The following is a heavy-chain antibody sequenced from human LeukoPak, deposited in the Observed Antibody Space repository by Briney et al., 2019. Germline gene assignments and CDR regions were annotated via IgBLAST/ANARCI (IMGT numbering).Heavy chain of an antibody. CDR2: IYYSGST. CDR1: GGSISSSSYY. Sequence: PSETLSLTCTVSGGSISSSSYYWGWIRQPPGKGLEWIGYIYYSGSTYYNPSLKSRVTISVDTSKNQFSLKLSSVTAADTAVYHCAREPAYGDVWFDPWGQGTLVTVFS. J-gene: IGHJ5*02. D-gene: IGHD4-17*01. CDR3: AREPAYGDVWFDP. V-gene: IGHV4-31*03.